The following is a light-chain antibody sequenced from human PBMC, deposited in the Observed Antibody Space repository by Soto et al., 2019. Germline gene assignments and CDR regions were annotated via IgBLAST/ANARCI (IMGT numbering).Light chain of an antibody. CDR1: QSLLFSVGGNIF. CDR2: TLS. V-gene: IGKV2-40*01. J-gene: IGKJ1*01. Sequence: DIMTTKSPTAPPVTPGAPATSTRSSSQSLLFSVGGNIFLDCFLQSPGQSPLLLIYTLSQRYSGVPVRFSGRGAGTEFTLKSSRVVAEVVGVYYCVLGTHRRTFGLGANV. CDR3: VLGTHRRT.